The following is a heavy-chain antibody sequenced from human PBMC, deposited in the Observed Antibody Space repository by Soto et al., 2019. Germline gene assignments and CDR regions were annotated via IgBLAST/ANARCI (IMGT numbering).Heavy chain of an antibody. CDR1: GYSFTNDW. Sequence: GVSLQIPWKGSGYSFTNDWISCVRQMPGKGLEWMGRIDPSDSYTNYSPSFQGHVTISADKSISTAYLQWSSLKASDTAMYYCARRKDNYGNFDFWGQGTLVTVS. CDR2: IDPSDSYT. CDR3: ARRKDNYGNFDF. J-gene: IGHJ4*02. V-gene: IGHV5-10-1*01. D-gene: IGHD4-17*01.